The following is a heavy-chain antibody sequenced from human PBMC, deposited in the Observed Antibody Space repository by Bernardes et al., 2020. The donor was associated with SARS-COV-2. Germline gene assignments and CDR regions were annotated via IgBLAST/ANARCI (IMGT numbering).Heavy chain of an antibody. D-gene: IGHD6-13*01. Sequence: ETLSLTCNVSGGSISSYYWSWIRQSPGKGLDWIGYIHDSGTTDYNPSLKTRVTISLDTSKRQVSLKLTSVTTADTAVYFCAGAPYSSSWFHFWGQGTLVTVSS. CDR3: AGAPYSSSWFHF. V-gene: IGHV4-59*01. CDR1: GGSISSYY. CDR2: IHDSGTT. J-gene: IGHJ4*02.